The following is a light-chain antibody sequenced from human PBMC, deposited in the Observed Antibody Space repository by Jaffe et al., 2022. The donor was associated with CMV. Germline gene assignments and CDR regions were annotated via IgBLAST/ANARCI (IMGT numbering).Light chain of an antibody. Sequence: EIVLTQSPGTLSLSPGERATLSCRASQSVSTSFLAWYQQKPGQAPRLLMYATSSRATGIPARFSGSGSGTDFTLTISRLEPEDFALYYCQQYGSSPSPMYTFGQGTKVEIK. CDR3: QQYGSSPSPMYT. CDR1: QSVSTSF. J-gene: IGKJ2*01. V-gene: IGKV3-20*01. CDR2: ATS.